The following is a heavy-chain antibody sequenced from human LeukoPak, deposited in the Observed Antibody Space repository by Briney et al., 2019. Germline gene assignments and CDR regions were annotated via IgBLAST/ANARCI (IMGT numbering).Heavy chain of an antibody. V-gene: IGHV4-59*11. J-gene: IGHJ3*02. CDR1: GGSISSHY. D-gene: IGHD4-17*01. Sequence: SETLSLTCTVSGGSISSHYWSWIRQPPGKGLEWIGYIYYSGSTNYNPSLKSRVTISVDTSKNQFSLKLSSVTAADTAVYYCARERGEDYGDYWAADAFDIWGQGTMVTVSS. CDR3: ARERGEDYGDYWAADAFDI. CDR2: IYYSGST.